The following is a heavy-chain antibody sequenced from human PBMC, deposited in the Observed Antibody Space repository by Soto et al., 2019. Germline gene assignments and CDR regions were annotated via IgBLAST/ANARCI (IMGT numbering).Heavy chain of an antibody. CDR1: GGSITSSHW. CDR2: IFHIGHT. CDR3: ARREYGLDV. J-gene: IGHJ6*02. Sequence: QVQLQESGPGLVKPSGTLSLTCVVSGGSITSSHWWSWVRQTPGKGLEWIGEIFHIGHTNYNPFLKGRVTISLDQSKNQFSLKMTSMTAADTAVFYCARREYGLDVWGQGTTVTVSS. V-gene: IGHV4-4*02.